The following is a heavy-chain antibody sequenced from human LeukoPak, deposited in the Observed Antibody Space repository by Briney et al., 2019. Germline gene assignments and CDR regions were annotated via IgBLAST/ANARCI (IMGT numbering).Heavy chain of an antibody. CDR1: GFSISNDW. CDR3: TLIQGWGSGSYYRDF. V-gene: IGHV3-15*01. CDR2: VKSRSAGETT. D-gene: IGHD3-10*01. J-gene: IGHJ4*02. Sequence: GGSLRLSCAASGFSISNDWMSWVRQAPGKGLEWVARVKSRSAGETTDYAGHGKGKFTISREETKITQYLEMNSLNTEDTAVYYCTLIQGWGSGSYYRDFWGQGTLVTVSS.